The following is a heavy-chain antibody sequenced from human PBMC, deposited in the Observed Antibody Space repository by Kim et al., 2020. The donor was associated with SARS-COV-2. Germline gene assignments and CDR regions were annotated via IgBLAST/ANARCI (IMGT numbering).Heavy chain of an antibody. CDR2: ISSSSNTI. D-gene: IGHD3-22*01. CDR3: ARDFSGYTLRTFDY. J-gene: IGHJ4*01. CDR1: GFTFSSYS. Sequence: GGSLRLSCAASGFTFSSYSMNWVRQVPGKGLEWVSYISSSSNTIYYADSVKGRLTISRDNAKNSLYLQLHSLRDEDTAVYYCARDFSGYTLRTFDYWGHGTLVTVSS. V-gene: IGHV3-48*02.